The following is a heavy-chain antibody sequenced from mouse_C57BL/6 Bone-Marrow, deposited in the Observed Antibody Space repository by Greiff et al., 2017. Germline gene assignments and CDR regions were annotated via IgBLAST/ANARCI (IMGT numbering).Heavy chain of an antibody. CDR1: GYTFTSYW. D-gene: IGHD2-4*01. Sequence: QVQLQQSGAELVKPGASVKMSCKASGYTFTSYWITWVKQRPGQGLEWIGDIFPGSGSTNYNEKFKSKTTLTVDTSSSTAYMQLSSLTSEDSAVYYCARDYDYDGWYFDVWGTGTTVTVSS. CDR3: ARDYDYDGWYFDV. CDR2: IFPGSGST. V-gene: IGHV1-55*01. J-gene: IGHJ1*03.